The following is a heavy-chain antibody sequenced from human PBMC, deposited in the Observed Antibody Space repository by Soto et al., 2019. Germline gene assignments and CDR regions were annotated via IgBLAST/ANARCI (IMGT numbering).Heavy chain of an antibody. D-gene: IGHD6-19*01. V-gene: IGHV3-21*01. Sequence: GGSLRLSCAASGFTLSTYSMNWVRQAPGKGLEWVSYISSSGSYIFYADSVRGRFTISTDNTKNSLYLQMNSLRAEDTAVYYCARSQAVHGNLDYWGQGALVTVPS. CDR1: GFTLSTYS. J-gene: IGHJ4*02. CDR3: ARSQAVHGNLDY. CDR2: ISSSGSYI.